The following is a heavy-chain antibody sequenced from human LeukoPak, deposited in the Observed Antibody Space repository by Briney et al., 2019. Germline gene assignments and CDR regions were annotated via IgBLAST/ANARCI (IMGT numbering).Heavy chain of an antibody. J-gene: IGHJ4*02. CDR3: AKAGSSSWDAFDY. V-gene: IGHV3-30*02. CDR2: IRYDGSNK. Sequence: GGSLRLSCATSGFTFSSYGMHWVRQAPGKGLEWVAFIRYDGSNKYYADSVKGRFTISRDNSKNTLYLQMNSLRAEDTAVHYCAKAGSSSWDAFDYWGQGTLVTVSS. CDR1: GFTFSSYG. D-gene: IGHD6-13*01.